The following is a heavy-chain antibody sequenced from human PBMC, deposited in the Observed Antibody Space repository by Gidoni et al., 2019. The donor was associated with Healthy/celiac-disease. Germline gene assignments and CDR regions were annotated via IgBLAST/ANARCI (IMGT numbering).Heavy chain of an antibody. V-gene: IGHV3-23*01. CDR2: ISGSGGST. Sequence: EVQLLESGGGLVQPGGSLRLSCAASGFPFSSYAMSWVRQAPGKGLEWVSAISGSGGSTYYADSVKGRFTISRDNSKNTLYLQMNSLRAEDTAVYYCAKVISTYYDILTGYYYYWGQGTLVTVSS. J-gene: IGHJ4*02. CDR3: AKVISTYYDILTGYYYY. CDR1: GFPFSSYA. D-gene: IGHD3-9*01.